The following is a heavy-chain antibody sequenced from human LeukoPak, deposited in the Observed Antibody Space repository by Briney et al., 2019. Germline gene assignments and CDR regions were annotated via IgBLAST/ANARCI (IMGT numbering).Heavy chain of an antibody. CDR3: AKDHGTNVYDPFDY. D-gene: IGHD2-8*01. CDR2: ISNGGAGT. Sequence: GGSLRLSCVGSGFTFSDYWMSWVRQAPGKGLEWVSVISNGGAGTYYADSVKGRFTISRDNSKSTLYLQMSSLRAEDTAVYYCAKDHGTNVYDPFDYWGQGTLVTVSS. V-gene: IGHV3-23*01. CDR1: GFTFSDYW. J-gene: IGHJ4*02.